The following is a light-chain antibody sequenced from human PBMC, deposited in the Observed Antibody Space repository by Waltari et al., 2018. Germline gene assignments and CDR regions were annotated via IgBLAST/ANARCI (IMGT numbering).Light chain of an antibody. CDR2: GAS. V-gene: IGKV1-39*01. J-gene: IGKJ3*01. CDR3: QQSYTAVFT. CDR1: QSISNY. Sequence: DIQMTQSPSSLSASVGDRLIITCRASQSISNYLHWYQQKPGKPPNLLIYGASTLQSGVPSMFSASGSGTDFILTISSLQPEDFATYYCQQSYTAVFTFGPGTKVDIK.